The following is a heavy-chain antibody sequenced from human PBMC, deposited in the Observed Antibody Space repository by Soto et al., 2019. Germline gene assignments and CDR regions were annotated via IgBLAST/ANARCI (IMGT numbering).Heavy chain of an antibody. J-gene: IGHJ4*02. CDR2: IDDSGST. CDR1: GGSISSYY. D-gene: IGHD3-10*01. CDR3: ARHNYGSGSTYFDY. Sequence: QVQLQESGPGLVKPSETLSLTCTVSGGSISSYYWSWIRQPPGKGLEWMGYIDDSGSTNYNPSLQSRVTISVDTSKNQFSLKLNSMTAADTAVYYCARHNYGSGSTYFDYWGQGTLVTVSS. V-gene: IGHV4-59*08.